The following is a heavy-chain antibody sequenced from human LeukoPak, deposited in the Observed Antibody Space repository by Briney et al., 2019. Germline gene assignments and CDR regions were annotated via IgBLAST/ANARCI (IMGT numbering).Heavy chain of an antibody. Sequence: PGGSLRLSCAASGFTFSSYAMSWLRQAPGKGLEWVSAISGSGGSTYYADSVKGRFTISRDNSKNTLYLQMNSLRAEDTAVYYCAKDWIGAEWELGPNWGQGTLVTVSS. J-gene: IGHJ4*02. CDR1: GFTFSSYA. D-gene: IGHD1-26*01. V-gene: IGHV3-23*01. CDR2: ISGSGGST. CDR3: AKDWIGAEWELGPN.